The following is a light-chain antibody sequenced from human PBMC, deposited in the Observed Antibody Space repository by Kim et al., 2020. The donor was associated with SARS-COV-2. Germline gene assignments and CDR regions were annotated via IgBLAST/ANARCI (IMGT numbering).Light chain of an antibody. CDR1: QSVNSNY. CDR3: QQNGSSVT. Sequence: EIVLSQSPGTLSLSPGERATLSCRASQSVNSNYFAWYQQKPGQAPRLLIYAASNRATGIPDRFSGSGSGTDFTLSISRLEPEDFTLYYCQQNGSSVTFGQGTKVEIK. J-gene: IGKJ1*01. CDR2: AAS. V-gene: IGKV3-20*01.